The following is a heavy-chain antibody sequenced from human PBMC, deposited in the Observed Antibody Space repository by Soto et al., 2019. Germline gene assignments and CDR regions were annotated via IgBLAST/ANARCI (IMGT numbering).Heavy chain of an antibody. CDR1: GGTFGSYT. V-gene: IGHV1-69*02. CDR2: IIPILGIA. D-gene: IGHD6-6*01. CDR3: ARGPMSSSMVRNWFDP. Sequence: GASVKVSCKASGGTFGSYTISWVRQAPGQGLEWMGRIIPILGIANYAQKFQGRVTITADKSTSTAYMELSSLRSEDTAVYYCARGPMSSSMVRNWFDPWGQGTLVTVSS. J-gene: IGHJ5*02.